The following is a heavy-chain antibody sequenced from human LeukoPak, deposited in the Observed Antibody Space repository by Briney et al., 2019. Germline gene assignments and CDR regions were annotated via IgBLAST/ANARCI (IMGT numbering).Heavy chain of an antibody. CDR3: ARAGITLAGPYWCFDL. J-gene: IGHJ2*01. CDR1: GFTFSDYY. Sequence: SGGSLRLSCAASGFTFSDYYMSWVRQAPGRGLEWVSVIYTVGNTYYADSVKGRFTISRDNAKNSLYLQMSSLRDEDTAVYYCARAGITLAGPYWCFDLWGRGTLVTVSS. D-gene: IGHD6-19*01. V-gene: IGHV3-66*01. CDR2: IYTVGNT.